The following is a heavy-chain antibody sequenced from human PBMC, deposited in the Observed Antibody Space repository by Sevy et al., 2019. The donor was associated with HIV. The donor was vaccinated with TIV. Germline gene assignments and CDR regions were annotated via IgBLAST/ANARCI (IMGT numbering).Heavy chain of an antibody. CDR3: TRWSGSQSIFDY. V-gene: IGHV3-49*04. J-gene: IGHJ4*02. CDR2: FKSKIHGGTT. D-gene: IGHD1-26*01. CDR1: GFIFGDYG. Sequence: GGSLRLSCTASGFIFGDYGMSWVRQAPGKGLEWIAFFKSKIHGGTTENAASVKGRFTISRDDSKNIGYLQMSNLKTEDTAVYDCTRWSGSQSIFDYWGQGTLVTVSS.